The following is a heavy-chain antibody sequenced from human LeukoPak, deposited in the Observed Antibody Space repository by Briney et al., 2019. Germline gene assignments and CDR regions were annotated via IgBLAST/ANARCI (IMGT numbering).Heavy chain of an antibody. CDR2: INHSGST. D-gene: IGHD3-10*01. CDR1: GGSFSGYY. Sequence: SETLSLTCAVYGGSFSGYYWSWIRQPPEKGLEWIGEINHSGSTNYNPSLKSRVTISVDTSKNQFSLKLSSVTAADTAVYYCARGPPYGSGSYDYWGQGTLVTVSS. J-gene: IGHJ4*02. V-gene: IGHV4-34*01. CDR3: ARGPPYGSGSYDY.